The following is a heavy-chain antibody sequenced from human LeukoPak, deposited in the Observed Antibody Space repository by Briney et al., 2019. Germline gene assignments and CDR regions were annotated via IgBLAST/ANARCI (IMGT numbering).Heavy chain of an antibody. CDR1: GGSFSGYY. CDR2: INHSGST. Sequence: SETLSLTCAVYGGSFSGYYWSWIRQPPGKGLEWIGEINHSGSTNYNPSLKSRVTISVDTSKNQFSLQLSSVTAADTAVYYCAFDTYYYDSSGYRWGQGTLVTVSS. D-gene: IGHD3-22*01. V-gene: IGHV4-34*01. J-gene: IGHJ4*02. CDR3: AFDTYYYDSSGYR.